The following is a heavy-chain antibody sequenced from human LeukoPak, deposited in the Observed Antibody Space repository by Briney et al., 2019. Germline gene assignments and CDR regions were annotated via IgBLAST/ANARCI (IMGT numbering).Heavy chain of an antibody. V-gene: IGHV3-21*01. CDR3: TRDGNGYYYYNYMDV. J-gene: IGHJ6*03. D-gene: IGHD1-14*01. CDR1: GFTFTDYS. CDR2: ISTVSTYT. Sequence: GGSLKLSCATSGFTFTDYSMNWVRQAPGKGLEWVASISTVSTYTFYGDSVKGRISISRDNRKNILYLQMSSLSAEDTAVYYCTRDGNGYYYYNYMDVRGKGTTVTVSS.